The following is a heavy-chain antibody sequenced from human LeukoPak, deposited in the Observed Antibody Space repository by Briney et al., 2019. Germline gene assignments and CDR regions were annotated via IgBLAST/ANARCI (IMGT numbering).Heavy chain of an antibody. CDR2: INHSGET. V-gene: IGHV4-34*01. CDR1: GGPFSGYY. Sequence: PSETLSLTCAVYGGPFSGYYWSWIRQPPGKGLEWIGEINHSGETNYNPSLKSRVTISVDTSKNQFSLKLSSVTAADTAVYYCARGRRTYYYGSGSYTYFDYWGQGTLVTVSS. D-gene: IGHD3-10*01. CDR3: ARGRRTYYYGSGSYTYFDY. J-gene: IGHJ4*02.